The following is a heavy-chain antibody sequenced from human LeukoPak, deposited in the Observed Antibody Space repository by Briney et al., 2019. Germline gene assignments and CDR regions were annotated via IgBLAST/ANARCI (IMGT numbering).Heavy chain of an antibody. CDR2: INHSGST. J-gene: IGHJ3*02. V-gene: IGHV4-34*01. CDR3: AGVNYGSGSFGAFDI. CDR1: GGSFSGYY. Sequence: PSETLSLTCAVYGGSFSGYYWSWIRQPPGKGLEWIGEINHSGSTNYNPSLKSRVTISVDTSKNQFSLKLSSVTAADTAVYYCAGVNYGSGSFGAFDIWGQGTMVTVSS. D-gene: IGHD3-10*01.